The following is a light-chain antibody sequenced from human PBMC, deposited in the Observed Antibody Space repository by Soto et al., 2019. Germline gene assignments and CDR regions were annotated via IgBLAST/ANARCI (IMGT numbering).Light chain of an antibody. Sequence: ATRAFRASQSVSSNLAWYQQKPGQAPRLLIYGASSSATGIPARFSGSGSGTEFTLALRILQSEDFAVQYCQQYNNWPQTVGPGTKVDIK. J-gene: IGKJ1*01. CDR2: GAS. V-gene: IGKV3-15*01. CDR3: QQYNNWPQT. CDR1: QSVSSN.